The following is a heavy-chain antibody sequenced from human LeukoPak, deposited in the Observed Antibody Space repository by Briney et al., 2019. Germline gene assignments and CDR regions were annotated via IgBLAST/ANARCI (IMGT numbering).Heavy chain of an antibody. CDR3: ARGYYDTSGYYVDY. V-gene: IGHV4-30-4*01. D-gene: IGHD3-22*01. CDR1: GGSISSSDYY. Sequence: SETLSLTCTVSGGSISSSDYYWSWIRQPPGKGLEWTGYIYDSRTTYYNPSLKSRVTISVDTSKNQISLKLSSVTAADTAVYYCARGYYDTSGYYVDYWGQGTLVTVSS. CDR2: IYDSRTT. J-gene: IGHJ4*02.